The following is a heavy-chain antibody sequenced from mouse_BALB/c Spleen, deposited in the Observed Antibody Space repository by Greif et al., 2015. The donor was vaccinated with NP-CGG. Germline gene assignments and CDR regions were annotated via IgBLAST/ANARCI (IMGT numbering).Heavy chain of an antibody. D-gene: IGHD2-3*01. CDR3: ARYGYYDY. V-gene: IGHV1-19*01. J-gene: IGHJ2*01. CDR1: GYTFTDYY. Sequence: VQLKESGPELVKPGASVKMSCKASGYTFTDYYMDWVKQSRGESFEWIGRVNPYNGGTSYNQKFKGKATLTVDKSSSPAYMELNSLTSEDSAVYYCARYGYYDYWGQGTTLTVSS. CDR2: VNPYNGGT.